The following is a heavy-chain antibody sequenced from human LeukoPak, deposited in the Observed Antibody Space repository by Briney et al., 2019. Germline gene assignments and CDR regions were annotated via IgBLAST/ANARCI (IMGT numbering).Heavy chain of an antibody. CDR1: GGSISSGDYY. CDR2: IYYSGST. J-gene: IGHJ3*02. Sequence: SETLSLTXTVSGGSISSGDYYWSWIRQPPGKGLVWIGYIYYSGSTYYNPSLKSRVTISVDTSKNQFSLKLSSVTAADTAVYYCARGQTLQTMVLDAFDIWGQGTMVTVSS. D-gene: IGHD3-10*01. V-gene: IGHV4-30-4*08. CDR3: ARGQTLQTMVLDAFDI.